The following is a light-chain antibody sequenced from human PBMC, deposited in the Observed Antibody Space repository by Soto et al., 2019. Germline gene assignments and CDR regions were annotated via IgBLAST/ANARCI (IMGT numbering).Light chain of an antibody. J-gene: IGKJ1*01. V-gene: IGKV3-15*01. CDR1: QSVSSN. Sequence: EIVMTQSPATLSVSPGERATLSCRASQSVSSNLAWYQQKPGQTPRLLIYGASTRATGIPARFSGSGSGTEFTLTISSLQSEDFAVYYCQQYDTWPWTFGQGTKVEI. CDR3: QQYDTWPWT. CDR2: GAS.